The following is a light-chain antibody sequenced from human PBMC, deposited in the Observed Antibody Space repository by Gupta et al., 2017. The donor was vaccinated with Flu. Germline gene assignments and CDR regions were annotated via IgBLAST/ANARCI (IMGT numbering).Light chain of an antibody. Sequence: ITISCTGTSSDVGGYNYVSWYQQHPGKAPKLMIYDVSNRPSGVSNRFSGSKSGNTASLTISGLQAEDEADYYCSSYTSSSTYVFGTGTKVTVL. V-gene: IGLV2-14*04. J-gene: IGLJ1*01. CDR2: DVS. CDR3: SSYTSSSTYV. CDR1: SSDVGGYNY.